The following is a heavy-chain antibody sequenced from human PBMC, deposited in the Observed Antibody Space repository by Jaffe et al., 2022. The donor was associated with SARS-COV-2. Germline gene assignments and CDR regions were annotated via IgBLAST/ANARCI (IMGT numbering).Heavy chain of an antibody. CDR3: ARGGSDYYDSSVDYGMDV. J-gene: IGHJ6*02. CDR2: IYYSGST. V-gene: IGHV4-31*03. Sequence: QVQLQESGPGLVKPSQTLSLTCTVSGGSISSGGYYWSWIRQHPGKGLEWIGYIYYSGSTYYNPSLKSRVTISVDTSKNQFSLKLSSVTAADTAVYYCARGGSDYYDSSVDYGMDVWGQGTTVTVSS. D-gene: IGHD3-22*01. CDR1: GGSISSGGYY.